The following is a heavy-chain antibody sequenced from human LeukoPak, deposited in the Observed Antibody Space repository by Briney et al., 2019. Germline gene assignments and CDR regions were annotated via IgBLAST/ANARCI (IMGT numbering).Heavy chain of an antibody. CDR3: ARVRQQLVKGEYFQD. CDR2: INPNSGGT. V-gene: IGHV1-2*02. Sequence: GASVKVSCKASGYTFTGYYMHWVRQAPGQGLEWMGWINPNSGGTNYAQKFQGRVTMTRDTSISTAYMELSRLRSDDTAVYCCARVRQQLVKGEYFQDWGQRTPVTVSS. CDR1: GYTFTGYY. J-gene: IGHJ1*01. D-gene: IGHD6-13*01.